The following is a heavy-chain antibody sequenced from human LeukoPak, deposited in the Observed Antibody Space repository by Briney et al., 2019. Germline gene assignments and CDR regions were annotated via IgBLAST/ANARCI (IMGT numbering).Heavy chain of an antibody. Sequence: SETLSLTCTVSGGSISSGEYYWSWIRQPPGKGLEWIGNIYDSGSTYYTPSLKSRVIISVDTSKNQFSLKLSSVTAADTAVYYCARGGDFWSGFFDWGQGTLVTVSS. CDR3: ARGGDFWSGFFD. J-gene: IGHJ4*02. CDR2: IYDSGST. D-gene: IGHD3-3*01. V-gene: IGHV4-30-4*01. CDR1: GGSISSGEYY.